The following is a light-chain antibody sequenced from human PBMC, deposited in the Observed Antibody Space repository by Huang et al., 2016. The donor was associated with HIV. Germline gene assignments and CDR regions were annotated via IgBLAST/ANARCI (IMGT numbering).Light chain of an antibody. CDR1: QSVSSN. V-gene: IGKV3-15*01. J-gene: IGKJ1*01. Sequence: EILMTQSPGTLSVSPGERVSLSCRASQSVSSNLAWYQQKRGQAPRLLIYGASTRATGIPARFSGSGSGTEFTLTISILQSEDFAVYYCHQYNNWPESFGQGTKVEIK. CDR3: HQYNNWPES. CDR2: GAS.